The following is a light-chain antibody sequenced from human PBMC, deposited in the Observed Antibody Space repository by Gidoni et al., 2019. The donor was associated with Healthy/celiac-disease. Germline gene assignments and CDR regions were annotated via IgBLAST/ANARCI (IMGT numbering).Light chain of an antibody. J-gene: IGKJ1*01. CDR2: WAS. V-gene: IGKV4-1*01. CDR3: QQYYSTPQT. CDR1: QSVLYSSNNKNY. Sequence: VSLGERATINCKSSQSVLYSSNNKNYLAWYQQKPGQPPKLRIYWASTRESGVPDRFSGSGSGTDFTLTISSLQAEDVAVYYCQQYYSTPQTFGQGTKVEIK.